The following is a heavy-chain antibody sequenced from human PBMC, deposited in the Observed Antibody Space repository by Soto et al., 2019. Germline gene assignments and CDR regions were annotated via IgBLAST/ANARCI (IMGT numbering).Heavy chain of an antibody. CDR1: GYTFTRYA. Sequence: ASVKVSCKASGYTFTRYAMHWVRQAPGQGLEWMGWINTGNGNTHYAQQFQGRVTFTRDASATTAYMALSSLTSEDTAVYYCARNVDYFDPWGQGTLVTV. V-gene: IGHV1-3*04. D-gene: IGHD4-17*01. J-gene: IGHJ5*02. CDR2: INTGNGNT. CDR3: ARNVDYFDP.